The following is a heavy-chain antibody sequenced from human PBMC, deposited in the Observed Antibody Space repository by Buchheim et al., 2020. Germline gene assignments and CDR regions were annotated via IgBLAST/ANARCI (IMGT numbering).Heavy chain of an antibody. D-gene: IGHD2-15*01. V-gene: IGHV1-2*02. CDR1: GYTFTDFF. CDR3: ARCRSKHQVVLIDP. CDR2: INPNTGDT. J-gene: IGHJ5*02. Sequence: QVQIVQSGAEVKAPGASVRVSCKASGYTFTDFFMHWVRQAPGQGLEWMGWINPNTGDTKYSEKFQGRVTMTRDSSINTVHLDLRSLRPDDTAVYYCARCRSKHQVVLIDPWGQGTL.